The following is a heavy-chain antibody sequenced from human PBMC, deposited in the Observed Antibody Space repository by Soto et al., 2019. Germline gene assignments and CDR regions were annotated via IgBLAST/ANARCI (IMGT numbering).Heavy chain of an antibody. CDR1: GYTFTSYD. CDR3: AREKTSYGRDV. Sequence: QVQRVQSGAEVKKSGSSVKVSCKASGYTFTSYDLTWVRQATGQGLEWMGWMNPNSGNTGYAQKFQGRVTMTRNTSTSTAYMELSSLRSEDTAVYYCAREKTSYGRDVWGKWTTVTVSS. V-gene: IGHV1-8*01. CDR2: MNPNSGNT. J-gene: IGHJ6*04.